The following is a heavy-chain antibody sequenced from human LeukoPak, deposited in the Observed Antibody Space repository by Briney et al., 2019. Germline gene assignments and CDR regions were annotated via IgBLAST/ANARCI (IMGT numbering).Heavy chain of an antibody. CDR1: GFTFSNYG. V-gene: IGHV3-23*01. D-gene: IGHD3-22*01. CDR3: AREYYDSSGYSRTGVFYYYYYMDV. CDR2: ISGSGGST. Sequence: GGSLRLSCAASGFTFSNYGMHWVRQAPGKGLEWVSAISGSGGSTYYADSVKGRFTISRDNSKNTLYLQMNSLRAEDTAVYYCAREYYDSSGYSRTGVFYYYYYMDVWGKGTTVTISS. J-gene: IGHJ6*03.